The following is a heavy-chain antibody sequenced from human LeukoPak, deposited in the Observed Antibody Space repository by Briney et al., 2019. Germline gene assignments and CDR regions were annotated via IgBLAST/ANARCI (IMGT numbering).Heavy chain of an antibody. CDR2: IRYDGSNK. J-gene: IGHJ4*02. D-gene: IGHD6-19*01. CDR1: GFTSSSYG. CDR3: AKDQGTGFSDFDY. Sequence: GGSLRLSCAASGFTSSSYGMHWVRQAPGKGLEWVAFIRYDGSNKYYADSVKGRFTLSRDNSKNTLYLQMNSLTTEDTAVYYCAKDQGTGFSDFDYWGQGTLVTVSS. V-gene: IGHV3-30*02.